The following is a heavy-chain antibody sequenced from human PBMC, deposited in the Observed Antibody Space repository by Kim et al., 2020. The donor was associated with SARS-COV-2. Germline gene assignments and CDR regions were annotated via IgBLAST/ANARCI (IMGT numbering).Heavy chain of an antibody. CDR2: IYYSGST. V-gene: IGHV4-39*01. Sequence: SETLSLTCTVSGGSISSSSYYWGWIRQPPGKGLEWIGSIYYSGSTYYNPSLKSRVTISVDTSKNQFSLKLSSVTAADTAVYYCARHPWVLGYSSSWHSWGQGTLVTVSS. J-gene: IGHJ4*02. CDR3: ARHPWVLGYSSSWHS. CDR1: GGSISSSSYY. D-gene: IGHD6-13*01.